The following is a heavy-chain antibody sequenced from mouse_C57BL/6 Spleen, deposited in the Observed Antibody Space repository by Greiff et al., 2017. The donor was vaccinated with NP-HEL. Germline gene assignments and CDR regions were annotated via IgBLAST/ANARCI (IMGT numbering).Heavy chain of an antibody. CDR1: GFNIKDDY. Sequence: VQLQQSGAELVRPGASVKLSCTASGFNIKDDYMHWVKQRPEQGLEWIGWIDPENGDTEYASKFQGKATITADTSSNTAYLQLSSLTSEDTAVYYCTHYGNYERYFDVWGTGTTVTVSS. J-gene: IGHJ1*03. V-gene: IGHV14-4*01. CDR3: THYGNYERYFDV. CDR2: IDPENGDT. D-gene: IGHD2-1*01.